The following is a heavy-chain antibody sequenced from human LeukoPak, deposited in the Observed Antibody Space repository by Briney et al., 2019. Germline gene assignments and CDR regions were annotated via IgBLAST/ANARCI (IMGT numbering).Heavy chain of an antibody. CDR2: IYSGGST. CDR3: ARGSSSWSPPFDY. Sequence: GGCLRLSCAASGFTVSSNYMSWVRQAPGRGVEWVSVIYSGGSTYYADSVKGRFTISRDNSKNTLYLQMNSLRAEDTAVYYCARGSSSWSPPFDYWGQGTLVTVSS. V-gene: IGHV3-66*01. J-gene: IGHJ4*02. D-gene: IGHD6-13*01. CDR1: GFTVSSNY.